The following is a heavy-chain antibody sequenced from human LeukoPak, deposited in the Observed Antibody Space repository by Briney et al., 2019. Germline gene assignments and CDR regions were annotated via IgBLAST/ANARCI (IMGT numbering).Heavy chain of an antibody. CDR3: ARGRGEGRGISMVRGVRAPSYNWFDP. J-gene: IGHJ5*02. V-gene: IGHV4-39*07. D-gene: IGHD3-10*01. CDR1: GGSISSSSYY. Sequence: SETLSLTCTVSGGSISSSSYYWGWIRQPPGKGLEWIGSIYYSGSTSYNPSLKSRVTISVDTSKNQFSLRLSSVTAADTAVYYCARGRGEGRGISMVRGVRAPSYNWFDPWGHGTLVTVSS. CDR2: IYYSGST.